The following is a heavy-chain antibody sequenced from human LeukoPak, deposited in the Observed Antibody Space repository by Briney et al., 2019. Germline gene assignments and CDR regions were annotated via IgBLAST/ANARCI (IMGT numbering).Heavy chain of an antibody. V-gene: IGHV4-59*01. CDR2: IYHSGTT. D-gene: IGHD4-17*01. J-gene: IGHJ3*02. CDR1: GGSITSYY. CDR3: ARSPYGDPILNGFDI. Sequence: PSETLSLTCTVSGGSITSYYWNWIRQPPGKELEWIGYIYHSGTTNYNPSLKSRVTISVVTSKNQFSLKLSSVTAADTAIYYCARSPYGDPILNGFDIWGHGTVVTVSS.